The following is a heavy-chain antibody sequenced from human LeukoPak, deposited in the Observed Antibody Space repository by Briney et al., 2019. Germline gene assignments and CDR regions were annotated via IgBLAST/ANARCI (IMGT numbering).Heavy chain of an antibody. Sequence: GGSLRLSCAASGFTFSSYAMHWVRQAPGKGLEWVAVISYDGSNKYYADSVKGRFTISRDNSKNTLYLQMNSLRAEDTAVYYCARAWCSSTSCYKLDYWGQGTLVTVSS. CDR1: GFTFSSYA. CDR2: ISYDGSNK. CDR3: ARAWCSSTSCYKLDY. D-gene: IGHD2-2*02. J-gene: IGHJ4*02. V-gene: IGHV3-30-3*01.